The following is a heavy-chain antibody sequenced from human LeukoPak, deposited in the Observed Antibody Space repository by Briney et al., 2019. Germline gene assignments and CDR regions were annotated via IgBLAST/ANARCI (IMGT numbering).Heavy chain of an antibody. CDR2: IHHSGST. CDR3: ARENWRDGYVGSK. D-gene: IGHD5-24*01. Sequence: SQTLSLTCTVSGGSISSGGYYWSWIRQPPGKGLEWIGYIHHSGSTYYNSSLKSRVTISVDTSKNTLSLKLNPVTAADTAVYYCARENWRDGYVGSKWGQGTLVTVSS. CDR1: GGSISSGGYY. V-gene: IGHV4-30-2*01. J-gene: IGHJ4*02.